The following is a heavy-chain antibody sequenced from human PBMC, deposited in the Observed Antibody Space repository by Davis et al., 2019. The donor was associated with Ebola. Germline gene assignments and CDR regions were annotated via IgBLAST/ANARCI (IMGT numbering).Heavy chain of an antibody. CDR3: AKDPQASEAVALFYYYYGMDV. V-gene: IGHV3-23*01. D-gene: IGHD6-19*01. Sequence: PGGSLRLSCAASGFTFGVFRMNWVRQAPGKGLEWVSEISGSAGSTYYAASVKGRFTISRDNSKNTLYLQMNSLRAEDTAVYYCAKDPQASEAVALFYYYYGMDVWGKGTTVTVSS. J-gene: IGHJ6*04. CDR1: GFTFGVFR. CDR2: ISGSAGST.